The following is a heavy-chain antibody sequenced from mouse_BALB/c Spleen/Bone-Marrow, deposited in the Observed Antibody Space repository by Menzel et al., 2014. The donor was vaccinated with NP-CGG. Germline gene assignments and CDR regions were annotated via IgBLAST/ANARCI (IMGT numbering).Heavy chain of an antibody. CDR3: ARSDGYYYAMDY. CDR1: GYTFSSYW. CDR2: ILPGSGST. J-gene: IGHJ4*01. V-gene: IGHV1-9*01. D-gene: IGHD2-3*01. Sequence: QVHVKQSGAELMKPGASVKISCKATGYTFSSYWIEWVKQRPGHGLEWIGEILPGSGSTNYNGKFKGKATFTADTSSNTAYMQLSSLTSEDSAVYYCARSDGYYYAMDYWGQGTSVTVSS.